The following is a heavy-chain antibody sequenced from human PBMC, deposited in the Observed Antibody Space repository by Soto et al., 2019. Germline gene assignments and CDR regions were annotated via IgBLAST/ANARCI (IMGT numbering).Heavy chain of an antibody. D-gene: IGHD2-21*02. J-gene: IGHJ4*02. V-gene: IGHV4-31*03. CDR2: IYYSGRT. CDR3: AGVIGGDSEYYFDP. CDR1: GVSISSGGYY. Sequence: SETLSLTCTVSGVSISSGGYYWSWIRQHPGKGLEWIGNIYYSGRTYYNPSLKSRVILSVDTSKNHFSLTLRSVTAADSAMYYCAGVIGGDSEYYFDPWGQGTLVTVSS.